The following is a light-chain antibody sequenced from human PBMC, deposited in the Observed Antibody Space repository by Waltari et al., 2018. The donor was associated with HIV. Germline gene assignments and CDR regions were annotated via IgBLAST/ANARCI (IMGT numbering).Light chain of an antibody. J-gene: IGKJ4*01. CDR1: QCVGSN. V-gene: IGKV3D-15*01. CDR3: QQYSDWPPLT. CDR2: GAS. Sequence: EIVMTQSPGTLSVSPGERANLSCRATQCVGSNFAWYQQKPGQAPRLLMYGASSRAAGIPARFSCSGSGTDFTLTISGLQSEDFAVYFCQQYSDWPPLTFGGGTKVEIK.